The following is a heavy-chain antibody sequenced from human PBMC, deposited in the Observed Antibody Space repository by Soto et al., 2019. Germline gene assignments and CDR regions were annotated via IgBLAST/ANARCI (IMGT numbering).Heavy chain of an antibody. V-gene: IGHV4-34*01. D-gene: IGHD1-26*01. J-gene: IGHJ3*02. CDR3: ATLHNSGSYYYSAFDI. Sequence: QVQLQQWGAGLLKPSETLSLTCAVYGGSFSGYYWSWIRQPPGKGLEWIGEINHSGSTNYNPSLKSRVTISVDTSMNQFSLKLSSVTAADTAVYYCATLHNSGSYYYSAFDIWGQGTMVTVSS. CDR1: GGSFSGYY. CDR2: INHSGST.